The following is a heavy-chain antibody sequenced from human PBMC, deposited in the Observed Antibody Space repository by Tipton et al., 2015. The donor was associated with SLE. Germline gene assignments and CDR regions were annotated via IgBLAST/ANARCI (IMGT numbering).Heavy chain of an antibody. CDR3: ARGGSARSHGAFDT. Sequence: TLSLTCAVYGGSFSGYYWSWIRQPPGKGLEWIGEINDSGSTNYNPSLKSRVTISVDTSKNQFSLKLSSVTAADTAVYYCARGGSARSHGAFDTWGQGTMVTVSS. CDR2: INDSGST. D-gene: IGHD6-6*01. CDR1: GGSFSGYY. V-gene: IGHV4-34*01. J-gene: IGHJ3*02.